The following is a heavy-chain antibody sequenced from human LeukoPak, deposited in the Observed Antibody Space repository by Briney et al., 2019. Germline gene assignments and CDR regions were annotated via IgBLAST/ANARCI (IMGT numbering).Heavy chain of an antibody. CDR1: GGTFSSYA. Sequence: SVKVSCKASGGTFSSYAISWVRQAPGQGLEWMGGIIPIFGTANYAQKFQGRVTITADESTSTAYMELSSLRSEDTAVYYCARDREQPAWDAFDIWGQGTLVTVSS. D-gene: IGHD1-26*01. V-gene: IGHV1-69*01. CDR2: IIPIFGTA. CDR3: ARDREQPAWDAFDI. J-gene: IGHJ3*02.